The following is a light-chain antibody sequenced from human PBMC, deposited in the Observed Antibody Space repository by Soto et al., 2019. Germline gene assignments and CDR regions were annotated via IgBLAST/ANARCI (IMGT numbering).Light chain of an antibody. CDR3: CSYAGSRWV. Sequence: QSALTQPASVSGSPGQSITFSCTGSSDDIGNFNLVSWYQQYPGKAPKLILYEVNMRPLGVSDRFSGSKSGNTASLTISGLQAEDEADYHCCSYAGSRWVFGGGTKLTVL. CDR2: EVN. CDR1: SDDIGNFNL. V-gene: IGLV2-23*02. J-gene: IGLJ3*02.